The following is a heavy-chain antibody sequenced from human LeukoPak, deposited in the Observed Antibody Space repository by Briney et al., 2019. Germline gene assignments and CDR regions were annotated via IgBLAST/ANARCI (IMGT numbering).Heavy chain of an antibody. V-gene: IGHV3-48*02. CDR1: VFTFSIYS. CDR2: ISSSSSTI. D-gene: IGHD4-17*01. J-gene: IGHJ4*02. CDR3: AREHIDYGDYDY. Sequence: PGRSLRLSCAASVFTFSIYSMNCVRQAPGKGLECGSYISSSSSTIYYADSVKGRFTISRDNAKNSLYLQMNRLRDEDTVVYYCAREHIDYGDYDYWGQGTLVTVSS.